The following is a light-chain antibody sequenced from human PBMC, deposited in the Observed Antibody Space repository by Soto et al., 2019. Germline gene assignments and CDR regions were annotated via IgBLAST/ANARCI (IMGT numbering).Light chain of an antibody. CDR3: QQRSNRPS. J-gene: IGKJ3*01. Sequence: EIVLTQSPATLSLSPGESATLSCRASQSVSSYLAWYQQKPGQAPRLLIYDASNRATGIPARFSGSGSGTDFTLTISSLEPEDFAVYYCQQRSNRPSFGPGTKVDIK. CDR2: DAS. V-gene: IGKV3-11*01. CDR1: QSVSSY.